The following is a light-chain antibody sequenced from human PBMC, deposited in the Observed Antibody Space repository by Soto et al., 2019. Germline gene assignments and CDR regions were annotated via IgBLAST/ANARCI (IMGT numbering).Light chain of an antibody. V-gene: IGLV2-23*01. Sequence: SAGSQPAFVSLSPGQSITISCTGTSSDVGSYNLVSWYQQHPGKAPKLMIYEGSKRPSGVSNRFSGSKSGNTASLTISGLQAEDEADYYCCSYAGSSTFYVFGTGTKV. J-gene: IGLJ1*01. CDR1: SSDVGSYNL. CDR3: CSYAGSSTFYV. CDR2: EGS.